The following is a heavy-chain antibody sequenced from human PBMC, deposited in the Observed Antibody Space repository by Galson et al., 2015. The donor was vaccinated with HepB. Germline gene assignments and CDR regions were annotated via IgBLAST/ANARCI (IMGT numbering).Heavy chain of an antibody. CDR1: GFTFSQAW. CDR2: IKSKTDGGAT. J-gene: IGHJ3*02. V-gene: IGHV3-15*01. Sequence: SLRLSCAASGFTFSQAWMTWVRQAPGKGLEWVGRIKSKTDGGATDYAAPVKGRFTISRDDSKNTLYLQMNSLKTVDTAVYYCTTDFGVYSSSWIDAFDTWGQGTMVTVSS. D-gene: IGHD6-13*01. CDR3: TTDFGVYSSSWIDAFDT.